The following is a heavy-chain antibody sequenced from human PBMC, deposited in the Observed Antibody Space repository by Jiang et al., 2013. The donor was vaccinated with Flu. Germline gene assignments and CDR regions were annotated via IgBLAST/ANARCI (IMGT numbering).Heavy chain of an antibody. CDR3: AKGLDVTILPIDF. J-gene: IGHJ4*02. V-gene: IGHV3-23*04. D-gene: IGHD1-1*01. CDR2: ISGGGGSA. CDR1: GFTFSNFA. Sequence: VQLVESGGGLVQPGGSLRLSCAASGFTFSNFAMSWVRQAPGKGLEWVSGISGGGGSAYYADSVKGRFTISRDNSKNTLYLLGNSLRAEDTAVYYCAKGLDVTILPIDFWGQGTLVTVSS.